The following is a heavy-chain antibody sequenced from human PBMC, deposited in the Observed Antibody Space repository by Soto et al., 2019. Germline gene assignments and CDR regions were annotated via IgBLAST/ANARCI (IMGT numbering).Heavy chain of an antibody. Sequence: GGSLRLSCAASGFTFSSYAMHWVRQAPGKGLEWVAVISYDGSNKYYADSVKGRFTISRDNSKNTLYLQMNSLRAEDTAVYYCARDPRHYSSSWYADYWGQGTLVTVSS. V-gene: IGHV3-30-3*01. CDR1: GFTFSSYA. CDR2: ISYDGSNK. CDR3: ARDPRHYSSSWYADY. D-gene: IGHD6-13*01. J-gene: IGHJ4*02.